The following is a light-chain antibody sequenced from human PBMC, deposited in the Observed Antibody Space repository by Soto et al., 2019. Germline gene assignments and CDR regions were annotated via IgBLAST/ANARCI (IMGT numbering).Light chain of an antibody. CDR3: KSYDSSLSGSYV. J-gene: IGLJ1*01. V-gene: IGLV1-40*01. CDR1: SSKIGAGYD. Sequence: VLAQPPSVSGAPGERGTISCTGGSSKIGAGYDVHWYQQLPGTAPKLLIYGNSNRPSGVPDRFSGSKYGTSAYLAITGLQDEDEDEYYCKSYDSSLSGSYVVGTGTKVTVL. CDR2: GNS.